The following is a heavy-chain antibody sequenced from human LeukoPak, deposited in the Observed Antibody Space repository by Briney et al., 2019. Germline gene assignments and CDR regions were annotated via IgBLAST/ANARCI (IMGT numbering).Heavy chain of an antibody. Sequence: GGSLRLSYAVSGFTFDDYAMHWVRQAPGKGLEWVSGISWNSGSIDYADSVKGRFTISRDNAKNSLYLQMNSLRAEDTALYYCAKGASIAVAGTLDYWGQGTLVTVSS. CDR3: AKGASIAVAGTLDY. V-gene: IGHV3-9*01. D-gene: IGHD6-19*01. CDR1: GFTFDDYA. J-gene: IGHJ4*02. CDR2: ISWNSGSI.